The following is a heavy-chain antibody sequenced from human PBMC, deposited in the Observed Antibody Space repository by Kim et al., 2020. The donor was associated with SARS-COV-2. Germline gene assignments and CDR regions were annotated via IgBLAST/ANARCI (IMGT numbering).Heavy chain of an antibody. V-gene: IGHV4-39*01. CDR2: IYYSGST. CDR3: ASQIAVAGDYWYFDL. D-gene: IGHD6-19*01. Sequence: SKTLSLTCTVSGGSISSSSYYWGWIRQPPGKGLEWIGSIYYSGSTYYNPSLKSRVTISVDTSKNQFSLKLSSVTAADTAVYYCASQIAVAGDYWYFDLWGRGTLVTVSS. J-gene: IGHJ2*01. CDR1: GGSISSSSYY.